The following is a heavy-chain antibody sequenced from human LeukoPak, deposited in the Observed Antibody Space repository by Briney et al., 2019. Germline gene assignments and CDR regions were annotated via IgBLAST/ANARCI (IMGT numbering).Heavy chain of an antibody. CDR3: AKVGYSYGYSVPFFDY. CDR2: ISYDGSNK. Sequence: GGSLRLSCAASGFTFSSYGMHWVRQAPGKGLEWVAVISYDGSNKYYADSVKGRFTISRDNSKNTLYLQMNSLRAEDTAVYYCAKVGYSYGYSVPFFDYWGQGTLVTVSS. D-gene: IGHD5-18*01. J-gene: IGHJ4*02. V-gene: IGHV3-30*18. CDR1: GFTFSSYG.